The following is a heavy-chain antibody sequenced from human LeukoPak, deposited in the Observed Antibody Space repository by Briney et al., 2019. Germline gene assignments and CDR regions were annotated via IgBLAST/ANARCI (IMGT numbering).Heavy chain of an antibody. J-gene: IGHJ4*02. V-gene: IGHV3-53*01. Sequence: PGGSLRLSCAASGFTVSSNYMSWVRQAPGKGLEWVSVIYSGGSTYYADSVKGRFTISRDNSKNTLYLQMNSLRAEDTVVYYCAKLSVLRFLEWLSYVDYWGQGTLVTVSS. CDR3: AKLSVLRFLEWLSYVDY. CDR2: IYSGGST. CDR1: GFTVSSNY. D-gene: IGHD3-3*01.